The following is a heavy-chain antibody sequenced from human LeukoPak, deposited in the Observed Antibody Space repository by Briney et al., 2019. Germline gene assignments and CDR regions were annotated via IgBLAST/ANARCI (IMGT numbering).Heavy chain of an antibody. CDR3: ARDTPELYYYMDV. Sequence: GASVKVSCKASGHTFTGYYMHWVRQAPGQGLEWMGWINPNSGGTNYAQKFQGRVTMTRDTSISTAYMELSRLRSDDMAVYYCARDTPELYYYMDVWGKGTTVTVSS. V-gene: IGHV1-2*02. CDR1: GHTFTGYY. CDR2: INPNSGGT. J-gene: IGHJ6*03. D-gene: IGHD2-15*01.